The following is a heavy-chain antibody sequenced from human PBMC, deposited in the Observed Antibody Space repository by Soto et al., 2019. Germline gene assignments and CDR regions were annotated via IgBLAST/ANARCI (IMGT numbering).Heavy chain of an antibody. J-gene: IGHJ6*02. CDR1: GYNVTNYR. Sequence: PGESLKISCKASGYNVTNYRIGWVRQMPGKGLEWMGIINPGDTETRYSPPFQGQVTISADKFISTAYLQWSSLRASDTAMYYCARLGIGNTLVYYNYGIDVWGQGTTVTVSS. CDR2: INPGDTET. D-gene: IGHD1-26*01. CDR3: ARLGIGNTLVYYNYGIDV. V-gene: IGHV5-51*01.